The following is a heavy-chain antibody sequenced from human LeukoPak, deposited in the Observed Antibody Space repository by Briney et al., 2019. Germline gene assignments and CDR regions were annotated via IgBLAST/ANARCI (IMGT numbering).Heavy chain of an antibody. J-gene: IGHJ6*03. CDR3: ARELRTYYYYYYMDV. Sequence: PEASVKVSCKASGYTFTGYYMHWVRQAPGQGLEWMGWINPNSGGTNYAQKFQGRVTMTRDTSISTAYMELSRLRSDDTAVYYCARELRTYYYYYYMDVWGKGTTVTVSS. V-gene: IGHV1-2*02. D-gene: IGHD4-17*01. CDR1: GYTFTGYY. CDR2: INPNSGGT.